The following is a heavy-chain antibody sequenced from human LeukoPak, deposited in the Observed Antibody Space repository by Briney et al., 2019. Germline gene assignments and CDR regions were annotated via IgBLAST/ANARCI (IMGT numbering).Heavy chain of an antibody. J-gene: IGHJ3*02. V-gene: IGHV3-48*01. CDR3: AREVGTPQAFDI. Sequence: GGSLRLSCAASRFTFSNYGVNWVRQAPGKGLDWVSYINSRSSTIYYVDSVRGRFTISRDNAKNSLYLQMNSLKAEDTAIYYCAREVGTPQAFDIWGQGTMVTVSS. D-gene: IGHD1-26*01. CDR1: RFTFSNYG. CDR2: INSRSSTI.